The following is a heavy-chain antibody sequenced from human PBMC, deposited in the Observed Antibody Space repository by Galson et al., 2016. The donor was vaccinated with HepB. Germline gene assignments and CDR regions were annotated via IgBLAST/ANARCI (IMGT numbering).Heavy chain of an antibody. D-gene: IGHD2-15*01. V-gene: IGHV3-23*01. CDR1: GFTFSSFA. CDR3: AKWKKCGTGSCYYFDY. J-gene: IGHJ4*02. Sequence: SLRLSCAASGFTFSSFAMTWVRQAPGKGLEWVSSISGTGGSTYSAESVKGRFTISRDNSKNTLYLQMNSLRAEDTAVYYCAKWKKCGTGSCYYFDYWGQGIPLTVSS. CDR2: ISGTGGST.